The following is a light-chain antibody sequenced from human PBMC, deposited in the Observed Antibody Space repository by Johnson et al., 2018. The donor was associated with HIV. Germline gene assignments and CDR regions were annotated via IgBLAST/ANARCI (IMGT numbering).Light chain of an antibody. J-gene: IGLJ1*01. CDR1: SSNIGNNY. Sequence: QSVLTQSPSVSAAPGQKVTISCSGSSSNIGNNYVSWYQQLPGTAPKLLIYDNNKRPSGIPDRFSGSKSGTSATLGITGLQTGDEADYYCGTWDSSLSALVFRTGTQVTVL. V-gene: IGLV1-51*01. CDR2: DNN. CDR3: GTWDSSLSALV.